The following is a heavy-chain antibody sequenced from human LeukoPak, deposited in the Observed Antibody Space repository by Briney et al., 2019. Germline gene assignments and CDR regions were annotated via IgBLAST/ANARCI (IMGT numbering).Heavy chain of an antibody. CDR2: IDTKTGNP. Sequence: ASVKVSCKASGYTFSSCAINWVRQAPGQGLEYMGWIDTKTGNPMYARGFTGRFVFSLDTSVSTAYLQISSLKAEDTAVYYCAIHPSDSSGYFSYWGQGALVTVSS. D-gene: IGHD3-22*01. V-gene: IGHV7-4-1*02. CDR1: GYTFSSCA. CDR3: AIHPSDSSGYFSY. J-gene: IGHJ4*02.